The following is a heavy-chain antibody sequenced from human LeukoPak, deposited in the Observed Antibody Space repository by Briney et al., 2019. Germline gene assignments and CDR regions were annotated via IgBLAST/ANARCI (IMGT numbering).Heavy chain of an antibody. CDR3: ARDSVGGFGELHYMDV. Sequence: SETLSLTCSVSGGSISSSTYYWAWIRQPPGKGLEWIGTIYYSGSTHYYPSLRSRVTISVDTSKKQFSLKLSSVTAADTAVYYCARDSVGGFGELHYMDVWGKGTTVTVSS. D-gene: IGHD3-10*01. CDR2: IYYSGST. J-gene: IGHJ6*03. V-gene: IGHV4-39*07. CDR1: GGSISSSTYY.